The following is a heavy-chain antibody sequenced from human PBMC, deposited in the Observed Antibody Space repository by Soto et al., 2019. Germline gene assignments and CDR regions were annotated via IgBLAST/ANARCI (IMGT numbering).Heavy chain of an antibody. J-gene: IGHJ4*02. V-gene: IGHV3-49*03. CDR2: IRSKGYGGTT. D-gene: IGHD3-22*01. Sequence: SGGSLRLSCTTSGFTFGDYAMSWFRQAPGKGLEWVGSIRSKGYGGTTQYAASVKGRFTISRDDSESIAYLQMDSLKTEDTALYYCARVGSASLMVVVIADHWGQGTQVTVSS. CDR1: GFTFGDYA. CDR3: ARVGSASLMVVVIADH.